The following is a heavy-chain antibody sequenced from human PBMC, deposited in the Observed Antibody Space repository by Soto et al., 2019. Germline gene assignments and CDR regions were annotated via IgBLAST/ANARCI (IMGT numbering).Heavy chain of an antibody. J-gene: IGHJ4*01. Sequence: GALRLSCAASGYTFSDYYMSWIRQAPGKGLEWVSYISSSSSYTNYADSVKGRFTISRDNTKNSLYLQMNSLRADNTVVYYFAFVTPGYSSSCLYNFDY. D-gene: IGHD6-19*01. CDR2: ISSSSSYT. V-gene: IGHV3-11*06. CDR1: GYTFSDYY. CDR3: AFVTPGYSSSCLYNFDY.